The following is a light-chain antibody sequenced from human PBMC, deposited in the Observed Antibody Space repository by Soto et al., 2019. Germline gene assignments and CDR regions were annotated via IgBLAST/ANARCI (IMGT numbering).Light chain of an antibody. V-gene: IGKV2-30*02. Sequence: DVVMTQSPLSLPVSLGQPASISCRSSQGLVHGDGNTYLTWFQQRPGKSPRRLIYDVSNRDSGVPDRLSGSGSGTEFTLKISRVEAEDVGVYFCMQGTHWPKTFGQGTKVEIK. CDR2: DVS. CDR1: QGLVHGDGNTY. J-gene: IGKJ1*01. CDR3: MQGTHWPKT.